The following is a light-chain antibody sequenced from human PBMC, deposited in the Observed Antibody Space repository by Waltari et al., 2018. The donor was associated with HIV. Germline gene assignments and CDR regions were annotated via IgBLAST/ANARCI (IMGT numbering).Light chain of an antibody. CDR2: GAS. CDR3: QQRSSWPLT. J-gene: IGKJ4*01. CDR1: QTVSTY. V-gene: IGKV3-11*01. Sequence: IVLTQSPGTLSLFPGERATLSCRASQTVSTYLAWYQQKPGQAPRLLIYGASNRATGIPARFSGSGSGTDFTLTISSLEPEDFAIYYCQQRSSWPLTFGGGTKVEI.